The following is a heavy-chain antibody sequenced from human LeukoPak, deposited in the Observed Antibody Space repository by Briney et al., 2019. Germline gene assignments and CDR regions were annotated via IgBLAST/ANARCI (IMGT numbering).Heavy chain of an antibody. CDR1: GYTFSSYG. J-gene: IGHJ6*02. CDR3: ATRYSSSSYYYYGMDV. CDR2: IIPIFGTA. D-gene: IGHD6-6*01. V-gene: IGHV1-69*13. Sequence: ASVKVSCKASGYTFSSYGITWVRQAPGQGLEWMGGIIPIFGTANYAQKFQGRVTITADESTSTAYMELSSLRSEDTAVYYCATRYSSSSYYYYGMDVWGQGTTVTVSS.